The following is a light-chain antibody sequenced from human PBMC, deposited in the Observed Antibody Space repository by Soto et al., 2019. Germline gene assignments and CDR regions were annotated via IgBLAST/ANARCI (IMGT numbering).Light chain of an antibody. V-gene: IGKV3-20*01. CDR3: QQSYSSPPT. CDR1: QTVSSTY. CDR2: GAS. J-gene: IGKJ1*01. Sequence: EIVLTQSPGTLSLSPGERATLPCRSSQTVSSTYLAWYQQTPGQAPRLLIYGASSRATGIPDRFSGSGSGTDFTLTISRLEPEDFATYYCQQSYSSPPTFGQGTKVDIK.